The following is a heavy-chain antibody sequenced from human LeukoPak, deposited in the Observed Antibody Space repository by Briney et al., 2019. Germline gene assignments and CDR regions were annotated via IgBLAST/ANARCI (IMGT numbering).Heavy chain of an antibody. CDR2: ISYDGSNK. CDR3: ARDIIDY. V-gene: IGHV3-30*01. Sequence: GGALRVSCAASGFTFSSYAMHWVRQAPAKGLEWVAVISYDGSNKYYSDSVKGRFTISRDNSKNTLYLQMNSLRAEDTAVYYCARDIIDYWGQGTLVTVSS. CDR1: GFTFSSYA. J-gene: IGHJ4*02.